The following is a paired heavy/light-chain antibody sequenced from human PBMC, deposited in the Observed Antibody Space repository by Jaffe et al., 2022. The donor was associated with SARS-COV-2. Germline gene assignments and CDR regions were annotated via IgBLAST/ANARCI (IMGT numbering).Light chain of an antibody. CDR1: QSVTTN. CDR3: QQYNNWPWT. Sequence: ETGMTQSPATLSVSPGERATLSCRASQSVTTNLAWYQQKPGQAPRLLIYGASTRATGIPARFSGSGSGTEFTLTISSLQSEDFAIYYCQQYNNWPWTFGQGAKVEVK. J-gene: IGKJ1*01. V-gene: IGKV3-15*01. CDR2: GAS.
Heavy chain of an antibody. CDR1: GDSVSSNTLT. D-gene: IGHD3-16*01. Sequence: QVQLQQSGPRLVKPTQTLSLTCAISGDSVSSNTLTWNWIRQSPSRGLEWLGRTYYRSKWDNDYAVSVKSRITINPDTSENQFSLHLNSATPEDTAVYYCVGVRGGVFDYWGQGTLVTVSS. CDR3: VGVRGGVFDY. J-gene: IGHJ4*02. CDR2: TYYRSKWDN. V-gene: IGHV6-1*01.